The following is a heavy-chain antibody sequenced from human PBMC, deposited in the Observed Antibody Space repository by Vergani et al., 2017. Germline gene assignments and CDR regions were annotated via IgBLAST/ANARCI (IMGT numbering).Heavy chain of an antibody. J-gene: IGHJ4*02. V-gene: IGHV3-30*02. CDR1: GFTLSNYD. D-gene: IGHD3-16*01. CDR3: PKYFRGWGIYY. Sequence: QVQLVESGGGVVQRGGSLRLSCATSGFTLSNYDMQWIRQGPGKGLEFVAFIQFDGSNQNYEDAAKGRFTFSRDFSKNTLYLQMNSLRTDDTATYYCPKYFRGWGIYYWCQGTQVIVSS. CDR2: IQFDGSNQ.